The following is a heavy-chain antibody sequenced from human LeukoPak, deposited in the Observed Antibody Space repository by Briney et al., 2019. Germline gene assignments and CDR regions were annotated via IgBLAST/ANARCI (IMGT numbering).Heavy chain of an antibody. CDR3: ARVYYYGSGSAHDAFDI. CDR2: INHSGST. V-gene: IGHV4-34*01. CDR1: GGSFSGYY. D-gene: IGHD3-10*01. Sequence: SETLSLTCAVYGGSFSGYYWSWIRQPPGKGLDWIGEINHSGSTNYNPSLKSRVTISVDTSKNQFSLKLSSVTAADTAVYYCARVYYYGSGSAHDAFDIWGQGTMVTVSS. J-gene: IGHJ3*02.